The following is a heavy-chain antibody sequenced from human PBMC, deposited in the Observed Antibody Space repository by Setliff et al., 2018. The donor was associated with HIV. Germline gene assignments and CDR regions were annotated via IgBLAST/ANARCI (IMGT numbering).Heavy chain of an antibody. J-gene: IGHJ4*02. Sequence: ASVKVSCKASGYTFTDYAIHWVRQAPGQRPEWMGWINSGNGNTKYSRKFQGRISFTRDTSATTAYMELRRLRSQDTSVYYCARGGGYLDWLMYLFDFWGQGTLVTVSS. V-gene: IGHV1-3*01. CDR3: ARGGGYLDWLMYLFDF. D-gene: IGHD3-9*01. CDR1: GYTFTDYA. CDR2: INSGNGNT.